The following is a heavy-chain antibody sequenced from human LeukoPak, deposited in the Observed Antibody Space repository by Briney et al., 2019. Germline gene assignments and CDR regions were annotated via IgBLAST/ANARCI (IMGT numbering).Heavy chain of an antibody. D-gene: IGHD2-15*01. J-gene: IGHJ2*01. CDR3: ARDRVVVATTTPPYWYFDL. Sequence: GGSLRLSCAASGFTLDDYGMSWVRQAPGKGLEWVSGINWNGGSTGYVDSVKGRFAISRDNAKNSLFLHMNSLRVEDTALYYCARDRVVVATTTPPYWYFDLWGRGTRVTVSS. CDR1: GFTLDDYG. V-gene: IGHV3-20*04. CDR2: INWNGGST.